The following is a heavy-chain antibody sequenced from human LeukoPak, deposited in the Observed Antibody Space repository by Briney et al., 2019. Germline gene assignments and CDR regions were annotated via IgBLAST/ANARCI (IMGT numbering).Heavy chain of an antibody. CDR1: GGTFSSYA. Sequence: ASVKVSCKASGGTFSSYAISWVRQAPGQGLEWMGRIIPIFGIANYAQKFQGRVTITADKSTSTAYMELSSLRSEDTAVYYCAPDDYGDYGPWFDPWGQGTLVTVSS. V-gene: IGHV1-69*04. CDR3: APDDYGDYGPWFDP. D-gene: IGHD4-17*01. J-gene: IGHJ5*02. CDR2: IIPIFGIA.